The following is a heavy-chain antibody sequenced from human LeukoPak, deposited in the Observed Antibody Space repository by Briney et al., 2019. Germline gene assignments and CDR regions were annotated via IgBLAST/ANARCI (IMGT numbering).Heavy chain of an antibody. CDR2: INTNTGNP. D-gene: IGHD2-2*01. V-gene: IGHV7-4-1*02. CDR3: ARDRKRRIVVVPAAQHSYNWFDP. CDR1: GYTFTSYA. J-gene: IGHJ5*02. Sequence: GASVKVSCKASGYTFTSYAMNWVRQAPRQGLEWMGWINTNTGNPTYSQGFTGRFVFSLDTSVSTAYLQISSLKAEDTAVYYCARDRKRRIVVVPAAQHSYNWFDPWGQGTLVTVSS.